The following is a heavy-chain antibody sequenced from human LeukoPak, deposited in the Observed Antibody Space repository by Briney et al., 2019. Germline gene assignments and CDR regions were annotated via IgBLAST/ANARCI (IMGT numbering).Heavy chain of an antibody. J-gene: IGHJ4*02. D-gene: IGHD3-22*01. CDR1: GFTFSDYY. CDR2: ISSSGSTI. CDR3: ARANYYDSSGYYPY. V-gene: IGHV3-11*04. Sequence: PGGSLRLSCAASGFTFSDYYMSWIRQAPGKGLDWVSYISSSGSTIYYADSVKGRFTISRDNAKNSLYLQMNSLRAEDTAVYYCARANYYDSSGYYPYWGQGTLVTVSS.